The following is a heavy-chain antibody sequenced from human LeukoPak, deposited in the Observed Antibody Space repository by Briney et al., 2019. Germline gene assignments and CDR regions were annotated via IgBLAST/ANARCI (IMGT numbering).Heavy chain of an antibody. CDR3: ARGPY. CDR2: ISTSGTP. CDR1: GDSISSGDYY. Sequence: PSETLSLTCTVSGDSISSGDYYWNWIRQPAGKRLEWIGRISTSGTPNYNPSFRGRLTISIDTSKNQFSLNLRSVTAAETGIYYCARGPYWGQGTLVTVSS. V-gene: IGHV4-61*02. J-gene: IGHJ4*02.